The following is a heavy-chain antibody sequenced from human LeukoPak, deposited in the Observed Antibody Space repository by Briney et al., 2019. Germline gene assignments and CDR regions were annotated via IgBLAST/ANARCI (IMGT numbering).Heavy chain of an antibody. D-gene: IGHD2-2*01. CDR2: INPSGGST. CDR3: ARGPYCSSTSCYWSYYYYYGMDV. V-gene: IGHV1-46*01. CDR1: GYTFTSYY. J-gene: IGHJ6*04. Sequence: ASVKVSCKASGYTFTSYYMHWVRQAPGQGLEWMGIINPSGGSTSYAQKFQGRVTMTRDTSTSTVYMELSSLRSEDTVVYYCARGPYCSSTSCYWSYYYYYGMDVWGKGTTVTVSS.